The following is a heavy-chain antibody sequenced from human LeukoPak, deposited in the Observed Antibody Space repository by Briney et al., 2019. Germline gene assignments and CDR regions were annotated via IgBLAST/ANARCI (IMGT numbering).Heavy chain of an antibody. CDR2: IIPIFGTA. Sequence: GASVKVFCKASGGTFSSCAISWVRQAPGQGLGWMGGIIPIFGTANYAQKFQGRVTITADESTSTAYMELSSLRSEDTAVYYCARDGIAAASPDYWGQGTLVTVSS. CDR3: ARDGIAAASPDY. J-gene: IGHJ4*02. D-gene: IGHD6-13*01. CDR1: GGTFSSCA. V-gene: IGHV1-69*13.